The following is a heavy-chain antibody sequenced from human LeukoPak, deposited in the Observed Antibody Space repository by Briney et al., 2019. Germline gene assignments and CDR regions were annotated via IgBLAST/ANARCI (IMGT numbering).Heavy chain of an antibody. CDR2: ISGSGGST. CDR3: AKVAPYGNDLFHY. D-gene: IGHD1-1*01. Sequence: GGSLRLSCAASGFIFRRYDISWVRQAPGKGLEGVSDISGSGGSTYYADSVKRRFTISRDNSKNTLYLQMNSLGAEDTAVYYCAKVAPYGNDLFHYWGQGTLASVPS. CDR1: GFIFRRYD. V-gene: IGHV3-23*01. J-gene: IGHJ4*02.